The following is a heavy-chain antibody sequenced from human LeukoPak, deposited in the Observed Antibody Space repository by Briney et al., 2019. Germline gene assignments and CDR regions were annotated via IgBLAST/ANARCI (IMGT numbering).Heavy chain of an antibody. CDR1: GFIFSGSA. CDR3: TRLEGGSGYD. V-gene: IGHV3-73*01. D-gene: IGHD3-22*01. J-gene: IGHJ4*02. Sequence: GGSLRLSCAASGFIFSGSAMHWVRQASGKGLGWVGRIRSKADSYATAYAASVKGRFTISRDDSKNTAYLQMNSLKTEDTAVYYCTRLEGGSGYDWGQGTLVTVSS. CDR2: IRSKADSYAT.